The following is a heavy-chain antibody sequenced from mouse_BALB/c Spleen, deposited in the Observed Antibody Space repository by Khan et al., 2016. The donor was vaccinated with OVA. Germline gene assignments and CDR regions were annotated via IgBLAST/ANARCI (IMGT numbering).Heavy chain of an antibody. V-gene: IGHV1-4*01. CDR1: GYTFTSNT. CDR2: INPRSGYT. Sequence: VQLQQSGAELARPGASVRMSCKASGYTFTSNTMHWVKQRPGQGLEWIGYINPRSGYTNYNQNFKDKATLTADKSSSKAYMQRSSLTSEDSAVYYCARRTTGYTMDYWGQGTSVTVSS. CDR3: ARRTTGYTMDY. D-gene: IGHD2-14*01. J-gene: IGHJ4*01.